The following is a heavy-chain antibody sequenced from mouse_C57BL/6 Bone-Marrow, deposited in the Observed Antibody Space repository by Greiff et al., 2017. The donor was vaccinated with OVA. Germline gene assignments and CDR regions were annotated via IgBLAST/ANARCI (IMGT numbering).Heavy chain of an antibody. CDR3: ARDRPYFDY. J-gene: IGHJ2*01. V-gene: IGHV5-4*01. CDR1: GFTFSSYA. CDR2: ISDGGSYT. Sequence: EVQLVESGGGLVKPGGSLKLSCAASGFTFSSYAMSWVRQTPEKRLEWVATISDGGSYTYYPDNVKGRFPISRDNAKNNLYLQMSHLKSEDTAMYYCARDRPYFDYWGQGTTLTVSS.